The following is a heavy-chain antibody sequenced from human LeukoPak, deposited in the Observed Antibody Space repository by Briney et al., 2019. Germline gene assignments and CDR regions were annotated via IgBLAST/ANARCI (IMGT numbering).Heavy chain of an antibody. Sequence: GGSLRLSCAASGFTFSSYWMSWVRQAPGKGLEWVAVISYDGSNKYYADSVKGRFTISRDNSRNTLYLQMNSLRAEDTAVYYCAKLPGSVAGSAFDIWGQGTMVTVSS. CDR3: AKLPGSVAGSAFDI. CDR1: GFTFSSYW. J-gene: IGHJ3*02. V-gene: IGHV3-30*18. CDR2: ISYDGSNK. D-gene: IGHD6-19*01.